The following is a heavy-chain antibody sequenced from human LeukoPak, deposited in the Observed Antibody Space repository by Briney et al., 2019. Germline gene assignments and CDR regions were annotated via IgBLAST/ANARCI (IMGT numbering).Heavy chain of an antibody. D-gene: IGHD5-18*01. J-gene: IGHJ4*02. Sequence: PWGSLRLSCAASGFTFSTYSMNWVRQAPGKGLEWVSYISSSSGYIHYADSVKGRFTISRDNAKNSLYLQMNSLTATDTAVYYCARGKAGYSYFDFWGQGTLVTVSS. CDR1: GFTFSTYS. CDR3: ARGKAGYSYFDF. V-gene: IGHV3-21*01. CDR2: ISSSSGYI.